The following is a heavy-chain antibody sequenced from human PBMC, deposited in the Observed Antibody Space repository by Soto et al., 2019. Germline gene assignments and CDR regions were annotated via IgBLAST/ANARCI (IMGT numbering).Heavy chain of an antibody. Sequence: VGALRLSCTGSGFTFSSSTMTWVRQGPGKGLEWVSSISSSSSYIYFADSLKGRFTISRDNAKNSLYLQMNSLRAEDTAVYYCARDIGEMSAVWGQGTQVTVSS. CDR3: ARDIGEMSAV. D-gene: IGHD3-10*01. V-gene: IGHV3-21*06. J-gene: IGHJ4*02. CDR1: GFTFSSST. CDR2: ISSSSSYI.